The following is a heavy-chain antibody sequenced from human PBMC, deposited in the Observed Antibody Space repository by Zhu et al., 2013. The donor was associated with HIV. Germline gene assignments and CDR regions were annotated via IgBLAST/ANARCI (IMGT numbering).Heavy chain of an antibody. CDR1: GLSSTSYA. CDR2: IIHSGTQT. V-gene: IGHV3-23*03. Sequence: EVQLLESGGGLVQPGGSLRLSCAASGLSSTSYAMGWVRQAPGKGLEFVSIIHSGTQTRYTDSVKGRFTISRDNSKNTLFLQMNSLRAEDTAVYYCAKSPSEYCTGGACYGFDYWGQGTLVTVTS. D-gene: IGHD2-8*02. J-gene: IGHJ4*02. CDR3: AKSPSEYCTGGACYGFDY.